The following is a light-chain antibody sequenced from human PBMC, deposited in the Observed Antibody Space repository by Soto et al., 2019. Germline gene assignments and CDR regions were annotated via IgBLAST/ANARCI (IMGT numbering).Light chain of an antibody. V-gene: IGLV7-46*01. CDR3: LLSYSGALPWV. CDR1: TGAVTSGHY. Sequence: QAVVTQEPSLTVSPGGTVTLTCGSSTGAVTSGHYPYWFQQKPGQAPRTLIYDTSNKHSWTPARFSGSLLGGKAALTLSGAQPEDEAEYYCLLSYSGALPWVFGTGTKLTVL. CDR2: DTS. J-gene: IGLJ1*01.